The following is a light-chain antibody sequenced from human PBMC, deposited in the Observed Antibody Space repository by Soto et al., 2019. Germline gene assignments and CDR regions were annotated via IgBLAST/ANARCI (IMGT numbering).Light chain of an antibody. J-gene: IGLJ1*01. CDR1: ISDVGSYNL. CDR3: CSYAGNSRT. CDR2: EAT. V-gene: IGLV2-23*01. Sequence: LTQPASVSGSPGQSITISCTGSISDVGSYNLVSWYQHHPGKVPKVIIFEATKRPSGVSSRLSGSKSPNAASLTISELQAEDEADYYCCSYAGNSRTFGSGTKVTVL.